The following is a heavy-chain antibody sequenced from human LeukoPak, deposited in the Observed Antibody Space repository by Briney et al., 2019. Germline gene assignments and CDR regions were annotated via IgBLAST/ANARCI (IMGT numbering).Heavy chain of an antibody. CDR2: INPNSGGT. D-gene: IGHD3-16*01. J-gene: IGHJ3*02. V-gene: IGHV1-2*02. Sequence: ASVKVSCKASGYTFTGYYMHWVRQAPGQGLEWMGWINPNSGGTNYAQKFQGRVTMTRDTSISTAYMELSRLRSDDTAVYYCARVASKGDPSGAFDIWGQGTMVTVSS. CDR3: ARVASKGDPSGAFDI. CDR1: GYTFTGYY.